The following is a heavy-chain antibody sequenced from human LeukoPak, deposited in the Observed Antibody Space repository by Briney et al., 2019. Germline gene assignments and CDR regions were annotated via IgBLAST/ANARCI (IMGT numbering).Heavy chain of an antibody. V-gene: IGHV4-34*01. Sequence: SETLSLTCAVYGGSFSGYYWSWIRQPPGKGLEWIGEINHSGSTNYNPSLKSRVTISVDTSKNQFSLKLTSVTAADTAVYYCAREGGFFRPLDYSGQGTLVTVSS. CDR2: INHSGST. J-gene: IGHJ4*02. D-gene: IGHD3-3*01. CDR1: GGSFSGYY. CDR3: AREGGFFRPLDY.